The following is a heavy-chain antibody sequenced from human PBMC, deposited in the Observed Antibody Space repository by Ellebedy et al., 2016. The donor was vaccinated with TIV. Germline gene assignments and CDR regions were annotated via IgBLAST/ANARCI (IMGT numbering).Heavy chain of an antibody. V-gene: IGHV1-8*01. CDR2: MNPDSGNT. CDR3: ARWDSGFLSGVYYNYGMDV. CDR1: GYNFTSYD. D-gene: IGHD5-12*01. J-gene: IGHJ6*02. Sequence: ASVKVSXKASGYNFTSYDINWVRQATGQGLECMGWMNPDSGNTGYAQKFQGRVTMTRDTSTNTAYMELSSLRSEDTAVYYCARWDSGFLSGVYYNYGMDVWGQGTTVTVSS.